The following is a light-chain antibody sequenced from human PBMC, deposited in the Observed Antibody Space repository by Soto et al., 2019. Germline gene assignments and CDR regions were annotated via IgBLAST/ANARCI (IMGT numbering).Light chain of an antibody. V-gene: IGKV3-20*01. CDR1: QSVSTTF. Sequence: IVLTQSPGTLSLSPGETATLSCRASQSVSTTFLAWYQQKPGQAPRLLIHAASTRATGIPDRFSGSGSGTDFTLTISRLHPEDSAVYYCQQYGSSFITFGQGKRLE. CDR3: QQYGSSFIT. J-gene: IGKJ5*01. CDR2: AAS.